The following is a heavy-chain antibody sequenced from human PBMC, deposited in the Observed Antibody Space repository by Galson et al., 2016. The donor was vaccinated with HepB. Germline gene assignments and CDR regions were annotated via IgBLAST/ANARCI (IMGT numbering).Heavy chain of an antibody. D-gene: IGHD6-19*01. CDR2: IYSGEDT. V-gene: IGHV4-39*01. J-gene: IGHJ6*03. CDR1: GGSISSDYY. Sequence: SETLSLTCIVSGGSISSDYYWGWIRQPPGRGLEWIGSIYSGEDTFYNPSLKSRVTISVDTSRNQVSLRLDSVTAADTGVYYCATGIVVAGKYYYHYIDVWGKGTTVTVSS. CDR3: ATGIVVAGKYYYHYIDV.